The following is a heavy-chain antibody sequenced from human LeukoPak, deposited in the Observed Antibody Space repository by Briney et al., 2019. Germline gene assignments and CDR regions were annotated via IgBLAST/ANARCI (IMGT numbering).Heavy chain of an antibody. CDR2: INHTGYT. CDR1: GGSFSGYH. V-gene: IGHV4-34*01. CDR3: ARENWRFDY. Sequence: SETLSLACAVYGGSFSGYHWSWIRQPPGKGLEWIGEINHTGYTNYNPSLKSRVTISVDTSKNQFSLNLTSVTAADTAVYYCARENWRFDYWGQGSLATVSS. J-gene: IGHJ4*02. D-gene: IGHD1-1*01.